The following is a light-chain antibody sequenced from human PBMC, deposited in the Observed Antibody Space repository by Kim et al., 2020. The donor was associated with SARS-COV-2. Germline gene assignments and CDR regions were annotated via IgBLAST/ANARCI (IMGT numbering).Light chain of an antibody. CDR2: AAS. J-gene: IGKJ1*01. CDR1: ENISNY. CDR3: QQYYTTPRT. Sequence: DIQMTQSPSSLSASVGDRVILTCRASENISNYINWYQQRPGNAPNLLIYAASSFHSGVPSRFSGSGSGTGFTLTISSLQREDVATYYCQQYYTTPRTFGQGTKVEIK. V-gene: IGKV1-39*01.